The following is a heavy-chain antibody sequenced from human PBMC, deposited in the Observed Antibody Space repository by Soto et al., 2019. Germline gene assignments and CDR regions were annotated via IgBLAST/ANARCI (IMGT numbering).Heavy chain of an antibody. CDR1: GGSVSSGSYY. CDR3: ARGYCPNGVCYPYYFDY. V-gene: IGHV4-61*01. Sequence: QVQLQESGPGLVKPSETLSLTCTVSGGSVSSGSYYWSWIRQPPGKGLEWLGYIYYSGSTNYNPSLKSRVTITVDTSKNQFSLKLSSVAAADTAVYYCARGYCPNGVCYPYYFDYWGQGTLVTVSS. D-gene: IGHD2-8*01. J-gene: IGHJ4*02. CDR2: IYYSGST.